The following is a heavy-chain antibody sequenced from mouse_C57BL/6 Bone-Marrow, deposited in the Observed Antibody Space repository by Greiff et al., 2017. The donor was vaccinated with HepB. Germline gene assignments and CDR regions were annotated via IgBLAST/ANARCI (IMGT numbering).Heavy chain of an antibody. V-gene: IGHV5-6*01. CDR3: ARQGYYYGSSYGAY. J-gene: IGHJ3*01. D-gene: IGHD1-1*01. CDR1: GFTFSSYG. CDR2: ISSGGSYT. Sequence: EVQVVESGGDLVKPGGSLKLSCAASGFTFSSYGMSWVRQTPDKRLEWVATISSGGSYTYYPDSVKGRFTISRDNAKNTLYLQMSSLNSEDTAMYYCARQGYYYGSSYGAYWGQGTLVTVSA.